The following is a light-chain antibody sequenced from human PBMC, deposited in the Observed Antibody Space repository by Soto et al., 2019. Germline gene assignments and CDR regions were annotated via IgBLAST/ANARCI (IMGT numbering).Light chain of an antibody. CDR3: QHYGSSHPT. CDR1: ESVGSSH. CDR2: GTS. V-gene: IGKV3-20*01. J-gene: IGKJ4*01. Sequence: EAVLTQSPGTLSLSPGESATLSCRASESVGSSHLAWYQQKPGQPPRLLFFGTSTRATGIPDRLSVSGSGTDSTLTINRLDHEDVAVYFCQHYGSSHPTFGGGTKVDIK.